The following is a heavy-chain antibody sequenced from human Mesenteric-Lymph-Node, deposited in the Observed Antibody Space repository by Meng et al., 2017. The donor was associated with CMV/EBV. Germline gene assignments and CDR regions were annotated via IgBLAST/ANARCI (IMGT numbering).Heavy chain of an antibody. Sequence: LVEYGGGLSQPVLSIGLICVDSGLSFTSESMHWVRQVAGEGLVCVSRSNTDGSNTSYADSVKSRFTISRDNAKNTLYLQMSDLRAYDSAVYYCIRVLVGKRDDWGQGTLVTVSS. CDR3: IRVLVGKRDD. V-gene: IGHV3-74*01. CDR1: GLSFTSES. CDR2: SNTDGSNT. D-gene: IGHD5-24*01. J-gene: IGHJ4*02.